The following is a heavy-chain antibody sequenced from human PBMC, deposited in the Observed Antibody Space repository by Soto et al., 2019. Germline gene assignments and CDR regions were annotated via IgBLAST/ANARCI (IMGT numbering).Heavy chain of an antibody. D-gene: IGHD3-22*01. CDR1: GFTFDDYA. CDR3: SSQIHDSSGFHYHGLGV. CDR2: ITWNGDKV. Sequence: GGSLRLSCETFGFTFDDYAMHWVRQAPGQGPQLVSGITWNGDKVEYADSVKGRFTISRDNAKNFLYLQMHNLRPEDTALYYCSSQIHDSSGFHYHGLGVWGQGTTVTVSS. J-gene: IGHJ6*02. V-gene: IGHV3-9*01.